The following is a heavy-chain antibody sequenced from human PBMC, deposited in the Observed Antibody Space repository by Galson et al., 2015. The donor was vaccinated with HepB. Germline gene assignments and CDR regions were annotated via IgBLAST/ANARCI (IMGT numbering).Heavy chain of an antibody. CDR1: GFTFSSYA. V-gene: IGHV3-23*01. CDR3: AKDSGLCSGGTCYSVIFDY. J-gene: IGHJ4*02. Sequence: SLRLSCAASGFTFSSYAMSWVRQAPGRGLEWVSGVDNSGARTYYADSVKGRFTISRDNSKNTLYLQMSSLRAEDTAVYYCAKDSGLCSGGTCYSVIFDYWGQGTLVTVSS. D-gene: IGHD2-15*01. CDR2: VDNSGART.